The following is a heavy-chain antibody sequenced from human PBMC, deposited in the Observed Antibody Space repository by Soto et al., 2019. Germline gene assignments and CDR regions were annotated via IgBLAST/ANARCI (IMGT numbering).Heavy chain of an antibody. J-gene: IGHJ4*02. CDR1: GGSIRSNNW. D-gene: IGHD1-26*01. CDR3: ARVYSGGYSDS. V-gene: IGHV4-4*02. Sequence: QVQLQESGPGLVKPSGTLSLTCAVSGGSIRSNNWWSWVRQPPGKGLEWIGEIFQSGSTNYNPSLKTRVTISVDKSKNQFSRKLNSVTAADTAVYYCARVYSGGYSDSWGQGTLVTVSS. CDR2: IFQSGST.